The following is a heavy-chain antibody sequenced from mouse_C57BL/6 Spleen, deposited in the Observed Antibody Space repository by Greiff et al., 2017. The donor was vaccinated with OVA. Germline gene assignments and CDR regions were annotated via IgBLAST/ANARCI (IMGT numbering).Heavy chain of an antibody. J-gene: IGHJ3*01. Sequence: QVQLQQSGAELVRPGTSVKVSCKASGYAFTNYLIEWVKQRPGQGLEWIGVINPGSGGTNYNEKFKSKATLTVDKSSSTAYMQLSSLTSEDSAVYYCARYDYDVGFAYWGQGTLVTVSA. CDR1: GYAFTNYL. D-gene: IGHD2-4*01. V-gene: IGHV1-54*01. CDR2: INPGSGGT. CDR3: ARYDYDVGFAY.